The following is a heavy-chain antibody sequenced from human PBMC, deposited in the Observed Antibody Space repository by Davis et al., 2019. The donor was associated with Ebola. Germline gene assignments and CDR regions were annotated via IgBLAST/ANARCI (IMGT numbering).Heavy chain of an antibody. CDR1: GGSFSGYY. D-gene: IGHD3-10*01. V-gene: IGHV4-34*01. CDR3: ARGPYGSGSYFDNYYYGMDV. CDR2: INHSGST. J-gene: IGHJ6*02. Sequence: GSLRLSCAVYGGSFSGYYWSWIRQPPGKGLEWIGEINHSGSTNYNPSLKSRVTISVDTSKNQFSLKLSSVTAADTAVFYCARGPYGSGSYFDNYYYGMDVWGQGTTVTVSS.